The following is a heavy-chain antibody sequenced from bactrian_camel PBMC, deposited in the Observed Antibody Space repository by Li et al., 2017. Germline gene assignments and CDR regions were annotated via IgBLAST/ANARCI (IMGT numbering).Heavy chain of an antibody. CDR2: ITSHPSLFRAA. J-gene: IGHJ4*01. CDR1: GITISKHD. D-gene: IGHD6*01. V-gene: IGHV3S6*01. Sequence: QVQLVESGGGLVQPGESLRLSCVASGITISKHDMSWVRQAPGKEVEWVAGITSHPSLFRAASYADSVKGRFTISRDNAKDTLYLQMNNLKTEDTAVYYCAPAGRSYVDINCRARLGQGTQVTVS.